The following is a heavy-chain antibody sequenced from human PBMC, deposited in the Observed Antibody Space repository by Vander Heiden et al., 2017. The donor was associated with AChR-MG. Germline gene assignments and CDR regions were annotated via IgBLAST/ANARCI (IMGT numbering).Heavy chain of an antibody. CDR1: GYTFTSYY. D-gene: IGHD1-1*01. J-gene: IGHJ3*02. Sequence: QVQLVQSGAEVKKPGASVKVSCKASGYTFTSYYMHWVRQAPGQGLEWMGIINPSGGSTSYAQKFQGRVTMTRDTSTSTVYMELSSLRSEDTAVYYCARVGGQLERRRAFDIWGQGTMVTVSS. CDR3: ARVGGQLERRRAFDI. CDR2: INPSGGST. V-gene: IGHV1-46*01.